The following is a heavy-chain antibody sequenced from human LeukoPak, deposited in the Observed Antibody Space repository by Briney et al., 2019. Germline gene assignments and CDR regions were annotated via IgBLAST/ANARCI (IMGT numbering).Heavy chain of an antibody. J-gene: IGHJ4*02. V-gene: IGHV4-39*01. D-gene: IGHD2-2*02. CDR3: ATLAIVVVPAAIPESDY. CDR2: IYYSGST. Sequence: SETLSLTCTVSGGSISSSSYYWGWIRPPPGKGLEWIGSIYYSGSTYYNSSLNSRVTIYVDTSKNQFSLKLSSVTAADTAVYYCATLAIVVVPAAIPESDYWGQGTLVTVSS. CDR1: GGSISSSSYY.